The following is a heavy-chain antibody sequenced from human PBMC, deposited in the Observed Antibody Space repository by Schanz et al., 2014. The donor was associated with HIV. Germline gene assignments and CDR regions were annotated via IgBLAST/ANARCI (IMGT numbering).Heavy chain of an antibody. CDR1: GYTFTSYS. J-gene: IGHJ4*02. CDR3: AREGGNLVEGGYFFDY. Sequence: QVQLVQSGAEVKKPGASVKVSCKASGYTFTSYSISWVRQAPGQGLEWMGWIMPILGTANYAQKLQGRVTITADDSTSTAYMELSCLRLEDTAVYYCAREGGNLVEGGYFFDYWGQGTLVTVSS. V-gene: IGHV1-69*13. CDR2: IMPILGTA. D-gene: IGHD2-15*01.